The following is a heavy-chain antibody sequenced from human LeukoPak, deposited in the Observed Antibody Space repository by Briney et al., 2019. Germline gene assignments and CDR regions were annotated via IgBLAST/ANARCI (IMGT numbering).Heavy chain of an antibody. CDR1: GGTFSSYA. CDR2: ISPIFGTA. V-gene: IGHV1-69*01. J-gene: IGHJ5*02. CDR3: ARAHQVVVAARVPHWFDP. D-gene: IGHD2-15*01. Sequence: VKVSCKASGGTFSSYAISWVRQAPGQGLEWMGGISPIFGTANYAQKFQGRVTITADESTSTAYMELSSLRSEDTAAYYCARAHQVVVAARVPHWFDPWGQGTLVTVSS.